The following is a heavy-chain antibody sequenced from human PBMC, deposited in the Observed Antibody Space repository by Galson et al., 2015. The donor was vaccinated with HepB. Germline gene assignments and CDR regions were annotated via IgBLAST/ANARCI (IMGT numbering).Heavy chain of an antibody. D-gene: IGHD5-12*01. J-gene: IGHJ4*02. CDR2: INHSGST. Sequence: SETLSLTCAVYGGSFSGYYWSWIRQPPGKGLEWIGEINHSGSTNYNPSLKSRVTISVDTSKNQFSLKLSSVTAADTAVYYCARRHYGYSGYDVKGRYFDYWGQGTLVTVSS. CDR3: ARRHYGYSGYDVKGRYFDY. CDR1: GGSFSGYY. V-gene: IGHV4-34*01.